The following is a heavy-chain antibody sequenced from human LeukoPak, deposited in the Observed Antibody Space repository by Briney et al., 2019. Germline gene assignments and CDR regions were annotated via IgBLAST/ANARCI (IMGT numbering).Heavy chain of an antibody. J-gene: IGHJ6*03. V-gene: IGHV3-30*03. CDR1: GFTFSSYG. CDR2: ISYDGSNK. D-gene: IGHD4-11*01. Sequence: PGGSLRLSCAASGFTFSSYGMHWVRQAPGKGLEWVAVISYDGSNKYYADSVKGRFTISRDNSKNTLYLQMNSLRAEDTAVYYCAFGDYSKSFYYYYYYMDVWGKGTTVTVSS. CDR3: AFGDYSKSFYYYYYYMDV.